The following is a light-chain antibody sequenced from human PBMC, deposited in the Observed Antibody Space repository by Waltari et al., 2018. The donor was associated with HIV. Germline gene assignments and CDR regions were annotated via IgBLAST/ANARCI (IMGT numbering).Light chain of an antibody. Sequence: QSVLTQTPSLSGTPGQRVTISCSGGYSNIGSNTVHWYKKFPATAPSLLIYSNNQRHPGVPDRFSGSKSGTSASLVISELQSQDEADYHCAAWDDSLHGELFGGGTKLTVL. CDR2: SNN. J-gene: IGLJ2*01. V-gene: IGLV1-44*01. CDR3: AAWDDSLHGEL. CDR1: YSNIGSNT.